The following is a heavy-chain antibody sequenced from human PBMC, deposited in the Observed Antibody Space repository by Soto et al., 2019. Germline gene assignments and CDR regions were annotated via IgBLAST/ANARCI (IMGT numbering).Heavy chain of an antibody. D-gene: IGHD2-2*01. CDR3: ARGRTSYYYYCYMDV. V-gene: IGHV1-8*01. J-gene: IGHJ6*03. Sequence: ASVKVSCKASGYTFTSYDINWVRQATGQGLEWMGWMNPNSGNTGYAQKFQGRVTMTRNTSISTAYMELSSLRSEDTAVYYCARGRTSYYYYCYMDVWGKGTTVTVSS. CDR2: MNPNSGNT. CDR1: GYTFTSYD.